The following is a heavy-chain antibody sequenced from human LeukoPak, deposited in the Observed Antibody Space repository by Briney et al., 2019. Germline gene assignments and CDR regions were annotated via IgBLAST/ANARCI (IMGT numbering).Heavy chain of an antibody. D-gene: IGHD3-10*01. CDR3: AKVGSGSYYYGSGSSHHFDY. CDR1: GFTFSTYW. CDR2: TSSNGRST. J-gene: IGHJ4*02. Sequence: GGSLRLSCAASGFTFSTYWMHWVRQAPGKGLVWVSGTSSNGRSTSYADSVKGRFTISRDNAKNTLYLQMDSLRAEDTAVYYCAKVGSGSYYYGSGSSHHFDYWGQGTLVTVSS. V-gene: IGHV3-74*01.